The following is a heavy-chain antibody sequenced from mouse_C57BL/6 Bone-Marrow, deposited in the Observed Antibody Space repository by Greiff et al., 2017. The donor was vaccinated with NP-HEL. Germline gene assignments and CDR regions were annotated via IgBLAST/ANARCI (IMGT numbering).Heavy chain of an antibody. CDR1: GFSLTSYG. Sequence: VKLVESGPGLVAPSQSLSITCTVSGFSLTSYGVHWVRQPPGKGLEWLVVIWSDGSTTYNSALKSRLSISKDNSKSQVFLKMNSLQTDDTAMYYCARHGPQHYYGSSFYAMDYWGQGTSVTVSS. J-gene: IGHJ4*01. CDR3: ARHGPQHYYGSSFYAMDY. V-gene: IGHV2-6-1*01. D-gene: IGHD1-1*01. CDR2: IWSDGST.